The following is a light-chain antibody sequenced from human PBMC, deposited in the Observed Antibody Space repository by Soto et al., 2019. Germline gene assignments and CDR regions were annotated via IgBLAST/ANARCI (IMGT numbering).Light chain of an antibody. CDR2: VNN. Sequence: QSVLTQPPSVSGAPGQRVTISCTGSISNIGAGYDVHWYQQLPGTAPKLLIYVNNNRPSGVPDRFSGSKSGTSASLAITGLQAEDEADYYCQSYDSSLRYVIFGGGTKLTVL. CDR1: ISNIGAGYD. V-gene: IGLV1-40*01. CDR3: QSYDSSLRYVI. J-gene: IGLJ2*01.